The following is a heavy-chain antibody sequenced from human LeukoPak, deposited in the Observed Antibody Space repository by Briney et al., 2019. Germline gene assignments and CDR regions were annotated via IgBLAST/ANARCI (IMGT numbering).Heavy chain of an antibody. D-gene: IGHD2-15*01. V-gene: IGHV4-59*01. CDR3: ARDDCSGAGCYYY. J-gene: IGHJ4*02. Sequence: SETLSLTCTVSAGSISTYYWNWIRQPPGKGLEWIGYICSSGSTKYNPSLKSRVTISVDKSKNQFSLRLTSLTAADTAVYYCARDDCSGAGCYYYWGQGTLVTVSS. CDR1: AGSISTYY. CDR2: ICSSGST.